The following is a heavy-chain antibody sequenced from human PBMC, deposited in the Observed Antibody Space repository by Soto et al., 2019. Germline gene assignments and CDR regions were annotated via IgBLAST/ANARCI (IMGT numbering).Heavy chain of an antibody. D-gene: IGHD3-3*01. J-gene: IGHJ3*02. CDR3: ARVPPSQYYDFWSGYLDAFDI. Sequence: SVRVSCSASGYTFTSYDINCVRQATGQGLEWMGWMNPNSGNTGYAQKFQGRVTMTRNTSISTAYMELSSLRSEDTAVYYCARVPPSQYYDFWSGYLDAFDIWGQGTMVTVSS. CDR2: MNPNSGNT. CDR1: GYTFTSYD. V-gene: IGHV1-8*01.